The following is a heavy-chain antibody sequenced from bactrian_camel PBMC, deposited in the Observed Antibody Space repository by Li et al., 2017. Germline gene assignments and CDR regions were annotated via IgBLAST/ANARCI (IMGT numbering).Heavy chain of an antibody. CDR3: AAELSCTFPPSRSQDDYDN. J-gene: IGHJ4*01. CDR2: IDTDGDA. V-gene: IGHV3S53*01. CDR1: GGPKLTFC. D-gene: IGHD7*01. Sequence: HVQLVESGGGSVQSGRSLILSCKVTGGPKLTFCMGWFRQAPGKEREGVVAIDTDGDADYADSVKGRFTISKDNAKNTLYLEMNSLSPEDTAMYYCAAELSCTFPPSRSQDDYDNWGQGTQVTVS.